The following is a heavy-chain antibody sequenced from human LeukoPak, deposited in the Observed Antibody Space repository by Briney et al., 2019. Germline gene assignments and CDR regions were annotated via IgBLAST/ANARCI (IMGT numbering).Heavy chain of an antibody. V-gene: IGHV4-59*01. J-gene: IGHJ4*02. CDR2: IYYSGST. Sequence: SETLSLTCTVSGGSISSYYWSWIRQPPGKGLEWIGYIYYSGSTNYNPSLKSRVTISVDTSKNQFSLKPSSVTAADTAVYYCARGALRWGGDLDYWGQGTLVTVSS. D-gene: IGHD4-17*01. CDR3: ARGALRWGGDLDY. CDR1: GGSISSYY.